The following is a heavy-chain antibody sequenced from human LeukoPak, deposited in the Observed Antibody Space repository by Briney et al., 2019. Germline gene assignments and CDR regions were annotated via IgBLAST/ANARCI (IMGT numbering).Heavy chain of an antibody. CDR3: ARVSVKHNWFDP. J-gene: IGHJ5*02. V-gene: IGHV3-21*01. Sequence: TGGSLRLSCAAARFTFSSYSMNWVRQAPGKGLEWVSSISSSSSYIYYADSVKGRFTISRDNAKNSLYLQMDSLRAENTAVYYCARVSVKHNWFDPWGQGTLVTVSS. D-gene: IGHD4-17*01. CDR2: ISSSSSYI. CDR1: RFTFSSYS.